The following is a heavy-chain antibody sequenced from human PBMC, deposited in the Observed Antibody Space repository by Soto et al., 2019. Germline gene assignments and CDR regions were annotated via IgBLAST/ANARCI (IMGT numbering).Heavy chain of an antibody. D-gene: IGHD2-21*02. CDR2: ISTRSDI. J-gene: IGHJ6*02. CDR1: VFTFRGYS. V-gene: IGHV3-21*01. CDR3: AREETAWPLAYGLDV. Sequence: WWSLRLSCSASVFTFRGYSMNWCRQAPGKGLEWVASISTRSDIYYADSVKGRFTISRDDAKNSVSLQMNSLRAEDTAVYYCAREETAWPLAYGLDVWGQGTTVTVSS.